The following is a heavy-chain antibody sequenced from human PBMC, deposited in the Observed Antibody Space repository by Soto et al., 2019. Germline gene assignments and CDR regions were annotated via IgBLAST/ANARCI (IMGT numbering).Heavy chain of an antibody. Sequence: EVQLVESGGGLVQPGGSLKLSCAASGFTFSGSAMHWVRQASGKALVGVGRIRSKANSYATAYAASVEGRFTISRDDAKNTAYLQMNSLKIEDTAVYYCTRPLGFYSGTYIDYWGQGTLVTVSS. CDR3: TRPLGFYSGTYIDY. J-gene: IGHJ4*02. CDR2: IRSKANSYAT. V-gene: IGHV3-73*02. CDR1: GFTFSGSA. D-gene: IGHD1-26*01.